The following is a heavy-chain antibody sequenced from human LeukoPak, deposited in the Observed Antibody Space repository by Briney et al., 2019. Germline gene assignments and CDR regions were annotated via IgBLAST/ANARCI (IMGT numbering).Heavy chain of an antibody. CDR2: IIPIFGTA. CDR1: GSTFSSYA. CDR3: ARDRNTYYYGSGSYYLDYYYYYMDV. D-gene: IGHD3-10*01. J-gene: IGHJ6*03. V-gene: IGHV1-69*06. Sequence: ASVKVSCKASGSTFSSYAISWVRQAPGQGLEWMGGIIPIFGTANYAQKFQGRVTITADKSTSTAYMELSSMRSEDTAVYYCARDRNTYYYGSGSYYLDYYYYYMDVWGKGTTVTVSS.